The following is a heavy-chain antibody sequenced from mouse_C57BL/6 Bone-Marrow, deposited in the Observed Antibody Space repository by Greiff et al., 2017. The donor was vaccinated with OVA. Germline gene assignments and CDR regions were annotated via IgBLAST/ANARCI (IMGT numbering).Heavy chain of an antibody. CDR3: ARVGGGLAY. D-gene: IGHD1-3*01. Sequence: VKLMESGPGLVAPSQSLSITCTVSGFSLTSYGVSWVRQPPGKGLEWLGVIWGDGSTNYHSALISRLSISKDNSKSHVFLKLNHLQTDDTATAYCARVGGGLAYWGQGTLVTVSA. CDR2: IWGDGST. V-gene: IGHV2-3*01. CDR1: GFSLTSYG. J-gene: IGHJ3*01.